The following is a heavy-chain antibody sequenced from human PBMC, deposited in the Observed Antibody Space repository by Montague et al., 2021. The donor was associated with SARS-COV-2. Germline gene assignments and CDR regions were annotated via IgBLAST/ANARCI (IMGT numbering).Heavy chain of an antibody. CDR3: ARDAGGNFPTSFDY. CDR1: GFTVSSNY. V-gene: IGHV3-53*01. CDR2: IYSGGST. D-gene: IGHD4-23*01. J-gene: IGHJ4*02. Sequence: YLRLSCAASGFTVSSNYMSWVHQAPGKGLEWVSVIYSGGSTYYADSVKGRFTISRDNSKNTLYLQMNSLRAEETAVYYCARDAGGNFPTSFDYWGQGTLVTVSS.